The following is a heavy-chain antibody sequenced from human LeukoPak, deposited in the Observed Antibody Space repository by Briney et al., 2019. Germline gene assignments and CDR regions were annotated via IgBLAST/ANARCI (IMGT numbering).Heavy chain of an antibody. CDR3: AKEFSGYLASFEY. CDR2: VKQDGSET. V-gene: IGHV3-7*01. CDR1: GFTFSNCW. Sequence: GGSLRLSCAASGFTFSNCWMNWVRQAPGRGLEWVANVKQDGSETHYVDSVIGRFTISRDNAKNLLYLEMNSLRGEDTAVYYCAKEFSGYLASFEYWGQGTLVTVSS. D-gene: IGHD3-22*01. J-gene: IGHJ4*02.